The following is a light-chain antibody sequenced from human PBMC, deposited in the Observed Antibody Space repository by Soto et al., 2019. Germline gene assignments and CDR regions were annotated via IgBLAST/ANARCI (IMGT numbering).Light chain of an antibody. Sequence: NFMLTQPHSVSESPGKTVTISCTGSSGSIASKYVQWYQQRPGSAPTTVIYEDNRRPSGVPDRFSGSIDSSSNSASLSISGLKTEDEADYYCQSYDSSDHVVFGGGTQLTVL. V-gene: IGLV6-57*02. CDR3: QSYDSSDHVV. CDR2: EDN. CDR1: SGSIASKY. J-gene: IGLJ2*01.